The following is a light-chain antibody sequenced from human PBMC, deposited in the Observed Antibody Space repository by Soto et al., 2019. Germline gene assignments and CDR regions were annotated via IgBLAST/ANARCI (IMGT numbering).Light chain of an antibody. V-gene: IGKV3-20*01. CDR3: QQYGNAPIT. CDR1: QSVSSN. CDR2: GAS. J-gene: IGKJ5*01. Sequence: EIVMTKSPATLYVSQGERATLSCRASQSVSSNLAWYQQKPGQAPRLLIYGASSRATGIPDRFSGSGSGTDFTLSISRLEVEDFALYHCQQYGNAPITLGQGTRLEI.